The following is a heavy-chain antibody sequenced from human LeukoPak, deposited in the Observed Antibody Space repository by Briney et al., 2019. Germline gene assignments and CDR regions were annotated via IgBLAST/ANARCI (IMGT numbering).Heavy chain of an antibody. CDR1: GGSISSGGYY. CDR3: ARGARGWFDP. Sequence: SETLSLTCTVSGGSISSGGYYWSWIRQHPGKGLEWIGYIYYSGSTYYNPSLKSRVTISVDTSKNQFSLKLSSVTAADTAVYYCARGARGWFDPWGQGTLVTVFS. J-gene: IGHJ5*02. D-gene: IGHD3-10*01. CDR2: IYYSGST. V-gene: IGHV4-31*03.